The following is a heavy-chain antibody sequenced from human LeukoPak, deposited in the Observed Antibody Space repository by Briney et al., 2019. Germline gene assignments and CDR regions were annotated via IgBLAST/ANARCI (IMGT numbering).Heavy chain of an antibody. CDR3: DYGSARYGMDV. J-gene: IGHJ6*02. CDR1: GGSFSGYY. V-gene: IGHV4-34*01. Sequence: SETLSLTCAVYGGSFSGYYWNWIRQPPGKGLEWIGEINHSGSTNYNPSLKSRVTISVDTSKNQFSLKLSSVTAADTAVYYCDYGSARYGMDVWGQGTTVTVSS. D-gene: IGHD3-10*01. CDR2: INHSGST.